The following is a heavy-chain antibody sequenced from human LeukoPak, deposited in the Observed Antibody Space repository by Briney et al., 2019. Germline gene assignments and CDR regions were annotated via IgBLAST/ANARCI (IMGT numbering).Heavy chain of an antibody. J-gene: IGHJ5*02. CDR2: IYYSGST. CDR1: GGSISSYY. Sequence: PSETLSLTCTVSGGSISSYYWSWIRQPPGKGLEWIGYIYYSGSTNYNPSLKSRVTISVDTSKNQFSLKLSSVTAADTAVYYCARDGGSGWYYNWFDPWGQGTLVTVSS. D-gene: IGHD6-19*01. CDR3: ARDGGSGWYYNWFDP. V-gene: IGHV4-59*01.